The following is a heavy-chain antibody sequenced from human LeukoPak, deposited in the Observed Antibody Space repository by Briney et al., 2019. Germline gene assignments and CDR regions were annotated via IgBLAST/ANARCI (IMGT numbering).Heavy chain of an antibody. J-gene: IGHJ4*02. Sequence: SETLSLTCGVSGGSITNTNWWSWVRPPPGQGLEWIGEISLTGLTHYNPSLESRVTVSLDKSKNQLSLNLTSVTAADTAVYFCSRENGAFSPFGYWGQGILVTVLS. CDR2: ISLTGLT. D-gene: IGHD3-16*01. V-gene: IGHV4-4*02. CDR3: SRENGAFSPFGY. CDR1: GGSITNTNW.